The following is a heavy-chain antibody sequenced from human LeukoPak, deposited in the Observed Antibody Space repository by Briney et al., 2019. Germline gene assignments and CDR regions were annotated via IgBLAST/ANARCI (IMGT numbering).Heavy chain of an antibody. CDR2: IYTSGST. CDR1: GGSISSGSYY. Sequence: PSETLSLTCTVSGGSISSGSYYWSWIRQPAGKGLGWIGRIYTSGSTNYNPSLKSRVTISVDTSKNQFSLKLSSVTAADTAVYYCARGEEQWLFTVDYWGQGTLVTVSS. D-gene: IGHD6-19*01. V-gene: IGHV4-61*02. CDR3: ARGEEQWLFTVDY. J-gene: IGHJ4*02.